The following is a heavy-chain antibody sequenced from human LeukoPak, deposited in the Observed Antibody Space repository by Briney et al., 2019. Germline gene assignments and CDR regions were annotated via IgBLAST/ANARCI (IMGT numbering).Heavy chain of an antibody. J-gene: IGHJ4*02. CDR3: ARDPGMGGLEY. CDR1: GYTFTGYY. D-gene: IGHD1-26*01. Sequence: ASVKVSCKASGYTFTGYYMHWVRQAPGQGLEWMGWINPTSGGADYAPNFQGRVTMTRDTSISSAYMELNRLISDDTAVYYCARDPGMGGLEYWGQGTLVTVSS. V-gene: IGHV1-2*02. CDR2: INPTSGGA.